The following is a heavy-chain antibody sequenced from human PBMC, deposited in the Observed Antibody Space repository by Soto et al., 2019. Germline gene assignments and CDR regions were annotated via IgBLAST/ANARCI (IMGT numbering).Heavy chain of an antibody. CDR1: GGSISSGGYY. CDR3: ARDDRLQSYYYGMDV. Sequence: SETLSLTCTVSGGSISSGGYYWSWIRQHPGKGLEWIGYIYYSGSTYYNPSLKSRVTISVDTSKNQFSLKLSSVTAADTAVYYCARDDRLQSYYYGMDVWGQGTTVTVSS. CDR2: IYYSGST. J-gene: IGHJ6*02. V-gene: IGHV4-31*03. D-gene: IGHD4-4*01.